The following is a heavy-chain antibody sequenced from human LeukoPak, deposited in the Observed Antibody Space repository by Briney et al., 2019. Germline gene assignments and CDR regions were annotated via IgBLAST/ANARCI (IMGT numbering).Heavy chain of an antibody. CDR2: MSSSSSSI. Sequence: PGGSLRLSCAASGFTFSTYSMNWVRQAPGKGLEWVSSMSSSSSSIYYADSVKGRFTISRDNAKNSLYLQMNSLRAEDTAVYYSARTYGSGSSYFDYWGQGTLVTVSS. V-gene: IGHV3-21*01. CDR3: ARTYGSGSSYFDY. CDR1: GFTFSTYS. D-gene: IGHD3-10*01. J-gene: IGHJ4*02.